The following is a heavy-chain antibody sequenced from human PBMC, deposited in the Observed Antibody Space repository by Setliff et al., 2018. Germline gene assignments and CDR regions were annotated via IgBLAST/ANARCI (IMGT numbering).Heavy chain of an antibody. CDR3: ASNSYSHPPDCTRYYYDSSGYYYDFNY. Sequence: SVKVSCKASGGTFSSYAISWVRQAPGQGLEWMGGIIPILGIANYAQKFQGRVTITADESTSTAYMELSSLRSEDTAVYYCASNSYSHPPDCTRYYYDSSGYYYDFNYWGQGTLVTVSS. D-gene: IGHD3-22*01. CDR2: IIPILGIA. J-gene: IGHJ4*02. CDR1: GGTFSSYA. V-gene: IGHV1-69*10.